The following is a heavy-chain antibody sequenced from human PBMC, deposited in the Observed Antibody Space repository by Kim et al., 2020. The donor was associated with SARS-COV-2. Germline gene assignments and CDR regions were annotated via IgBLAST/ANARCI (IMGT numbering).Heavy chain of an antibody. J-gene: IGHJ4*02. D-gene: IGHD1-26*01. CDR3: GKHPGVGSYFYFVY. CDR2: ISGSGGST. V-gene: IGHV3-23*01. CDR1: GFSFSSYA. Sequence: GGSLRLSCAASGFSFSSYAMSWVRQAPGKGLEWVSAISGSGGSTYYADSVKGRFNIARYNAKNTLFLRMNSLRAEDTVVYYCGKHPGVGSYFYFVYWGQGTRVTVSS.